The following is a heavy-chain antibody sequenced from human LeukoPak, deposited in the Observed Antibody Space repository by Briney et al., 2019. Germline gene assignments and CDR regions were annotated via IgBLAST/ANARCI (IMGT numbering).Heavy chain of an antibody. CDR2: INWNGGST. Sequence: PGGSLRLSCAASGFTFDDYGMSWVRQAPGKGLEWASGINWNGGSTGYADSVKGRFTISRDNAKNSLYLQMNSLRAEDTALYYCTSAEWELLPDAFDIWGQGTMVTVSS. J-gene: IGHJ3*02. CDR3: TSAEWELLPDAFDI. D-gene: IGHD1-26*01. CDR1: GFTFDDYG. V-gene: IGHV3-20*04.